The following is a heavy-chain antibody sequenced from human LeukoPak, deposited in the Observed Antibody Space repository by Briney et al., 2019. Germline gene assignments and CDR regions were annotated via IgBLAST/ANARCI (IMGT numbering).Heavy chain of an antibody. CDR3: AGMGKKRITIFGVAPRGWFDP. J-gene: IGHJ5*02. CDR1: GFTFSDYY. D-gene: IGHD3-3*01. Sequence: GGSLRLSCAASGFTFSDYYMSWIRQDPGKGLEWVSYISSSGSTIYYADSVKGRFTISRDNAKNSLYLQMNSLRAEDTAVYYCAGMGKKRITIFGVAPRGWFDPWGQGTLVTVSS. CDR2: ISSSGSTI. V-gene: IGHV3-11*01.